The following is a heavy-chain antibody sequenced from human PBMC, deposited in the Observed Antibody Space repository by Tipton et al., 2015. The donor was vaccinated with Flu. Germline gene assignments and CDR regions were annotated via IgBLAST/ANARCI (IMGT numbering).Heavy chain of an antibody. CDR1: GYTFTSYG. D-gene: IGHD6-13*01. CDR2: ISAYNGST. CDR3: ARDGVSSSWYYYGMDV. J-gene: IGHJ6*02. Sequence: QLVQSGEVKKPGASVKVSCKASGYTFTSYGISWVRQAPGQGLEWMGWISAYNGSTNYAQKLQGRVTMTTDTSTSTAYMELRSLRSDDTAVYYCARDGVSSSWYYYGMDVWGQGTTVTVSS. V-gene: IGHV1-18*01.